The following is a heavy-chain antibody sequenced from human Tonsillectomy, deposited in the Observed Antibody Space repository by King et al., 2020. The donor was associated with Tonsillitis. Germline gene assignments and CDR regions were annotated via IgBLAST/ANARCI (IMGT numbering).Heavy chain of an antibody. Sequence: QLQESGPGLVKPSEALSLTCTVSGGSISGYYWSWIRQPAGQGLEWIGRIYTSRSTNYNPSLKSRVTMSVDTSKNQFSLKLSSVTAADTAVYYCARSDFWSGYYNFWGQGTLVTVSS. J-gene: IGHJ4*02. CDR2: IYTSRST. D-gene: IGHD3-3*01. CDR1: GGSISGYY. V-gene: IGHV4-4*07. CDR3: ARSDFWSGYYNF.